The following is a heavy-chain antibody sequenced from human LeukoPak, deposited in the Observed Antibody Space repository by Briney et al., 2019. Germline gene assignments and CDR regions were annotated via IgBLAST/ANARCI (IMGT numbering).Heavy chain of an antibody. J-gene: IGHJ5*02. Sequence: SETLSLTCTVSGGSISSYYWSWIRQPPGKGLEWIGYIYYSGSTNYNPSLKSRVTISVDTSKNQFSLKLSSVTAADTAVHYCASGKNDYGDYWFDPWGQGTLVTVSS. CDR2: IYYSGST. CDR1: GGSISSYY. D-gene: IGHD4-17*01. V-gene: IGHV4-59*01. CDR3: ASGKNDYGDYWFDP.